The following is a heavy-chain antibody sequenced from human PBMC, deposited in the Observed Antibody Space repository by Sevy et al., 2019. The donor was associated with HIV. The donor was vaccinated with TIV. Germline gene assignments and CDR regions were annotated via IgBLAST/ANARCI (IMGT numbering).Heavy chain of an antibody. Sequence: GGSLRLSCAASGFTFSSFAISWVRQAPGKGLEWVSDISGSGGGKKYADSVKGRFTVSRDNAQNTEFLQMNNLRGEDTGLNFRGKAIFRGSYLEDWGQGTLVTVSS. CDR1: GFTFSSFA. CDR3: GKAIFRGSYLED. D-gene: IGHD3-10*01. V-gene: IGHV3-23*01. J-gene: IGHJ4*02. CDR2: ISGSGGGK.